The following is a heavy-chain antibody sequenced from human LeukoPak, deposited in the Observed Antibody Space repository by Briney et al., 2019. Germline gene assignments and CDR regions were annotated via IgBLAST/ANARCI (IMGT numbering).Heavy chain of an antibody. V-gene: IGHV4-39*07. CDR3: ARRGLWTVAGTRGAFDI. CDR2: IYYSGDT. Sequence: SETLSLTCTVSGGFISRSSYYWGWIRQPPGKGLEWIGSIYYSGDTYYNPSLKSRVTISVDTSKNQFSLKLSSVTAADTAVYYCARRGLWTVAGTRGAFDIWGQGTMVTVSS. D-gene: IGHD6-19*01. CDR1: GGFISRSSYY. J-gene: IGHJ3*02.